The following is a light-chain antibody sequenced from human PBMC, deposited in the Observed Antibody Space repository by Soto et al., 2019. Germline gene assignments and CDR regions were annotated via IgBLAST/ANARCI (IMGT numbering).Light chain of an antibody. Sequence: DIQMTQSPSSLSASVGDRVTITCRASQGISNYLAWYQQQPGKVPRLLIYAASTLQSGVPSRFSGSGSGTDFTLTISSLQPEDVATYYCQRYNSAPRTLGPGTKVDIK. CDR2: AAS. CDR1: QGISNY. V-gene: IGKV1-27*01. J-gene: IGKJ1*01. CDR3: QRYNSAPRT.